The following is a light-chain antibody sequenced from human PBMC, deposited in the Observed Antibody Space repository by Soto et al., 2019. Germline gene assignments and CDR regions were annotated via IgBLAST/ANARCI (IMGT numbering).Light chain of an antibody. Sequence: QSVLTQPASVSGSPGQSITISCTGTSSDVGGYNFVSWYQQHPGKAPKLMIYDVSNRPSGVSNRFSGSKSGNTASLTISGLQAEDEADYYCRSYTSSNNLGVFGGGTKVTVL. CDR3: RSYTSSNNLGV. V-gene: IGLV2-14*01. CDR2: DVS. J-gene: IGLJ2*01. CDR1: SSDVGGYNF.